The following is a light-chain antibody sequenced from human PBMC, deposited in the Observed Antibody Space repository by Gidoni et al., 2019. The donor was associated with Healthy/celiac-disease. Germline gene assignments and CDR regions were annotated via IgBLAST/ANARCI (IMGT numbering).Light chain of an antibody. J-gene: IGKJ1*01. Sequence: IQLTQSPSTLCASVGDRVTITCQASQSISSWLAWYQKKPGKAPKRLIYEASSLESGVPSRFSGSGSGTEFTLTISRLQPDDVATYYCKKYNSWWTFXQXTKVEIK. CDR2: EAS. CDR3: KKYNSWWT. V-gene: IGKV1-5*01. CDR1: QSISSW.